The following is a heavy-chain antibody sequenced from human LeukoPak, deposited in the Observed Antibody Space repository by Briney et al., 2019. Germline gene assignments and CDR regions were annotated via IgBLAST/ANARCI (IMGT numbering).Heavy chain of an antibody. V-gene: IGHV3-33*01. CDR3: ARDDSGWYNY. J-gene: IGHJ4*02. CDR2: IWYDGSNK. Sequence: PGGSLRLSCAASGFTFSSYGMHWVRQAPGKGLEGVAVIWYDGSNKYYADSVKGLFTISRDNSKNTLYLQMNSLRAEDTAVYYCARDDSGWYNYWGQGTLVTVSS. D-gene: IGHD6-19*01. CDR1: GFTFSSYG.